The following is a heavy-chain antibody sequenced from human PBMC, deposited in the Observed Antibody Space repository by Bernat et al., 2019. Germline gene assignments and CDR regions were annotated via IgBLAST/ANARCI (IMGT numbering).Heavy chain of an antibody. CDR3: ARDNGIVGAAWYFDL. V-gene: IGHV4-61*01. D-gene: IGHD1-26*01. J-gene: IGHJ2*01. CDR1: GDSVNSGSCY. CDR2: VSYRGST. Sequence: QVQLQESGPGLVKPSETLSLTCTVSGDSVNSGSCYWSWIRQPPGKGLEWIGYVSYRGSTNYNPSLKNRVTISADTSKNQFSLKRSSVTAADTAVYYCARDNGIVGAAWYFDLWGRGTLVSVSS.